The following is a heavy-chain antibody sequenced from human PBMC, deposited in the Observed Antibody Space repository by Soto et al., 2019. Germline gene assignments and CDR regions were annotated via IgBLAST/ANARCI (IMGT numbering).Heavy chain of an antibody. J-gene: IGHJ6*02. CDR1: GGSISRYY. Sequence: PSETLSLTCTVSGGSISRYYWSWIRQPPGKGLEWIGYIYYSGSTNYNPSLKSRVTISVDTSKNQFSLKLSSVTAADTAVYYCARGLLYGYYYYYYGMDVWGQGTTVTVSS. V-gene: IGHV4-59*01. CDR2: IYYSGST. D-gene: IGHD3-3*01. CDR3: ARGLLYGYYYYYYGMDV.